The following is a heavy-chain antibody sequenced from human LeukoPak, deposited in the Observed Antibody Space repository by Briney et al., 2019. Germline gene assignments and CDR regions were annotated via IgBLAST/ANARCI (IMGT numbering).Heavy chain of an antibody. D-gene: IGHD3-10*01. V-gene: IGHV1-18*04. J-gene: IGHJ4*02. CDR2: ISAYNGNT. CDR3: ARKEGGVLSYFDY. CDR1: GYTFTGYY. Sequence: ASVKVSCKASGYTFTGYYMHWVRQAPGQGLEWMGWISAYNGNTNYAQKLQGRVTMTTDTSTSTAYMELRSLRSDDTAVYYCARKEGGVLSYFDYWGQGTLVTVSS.